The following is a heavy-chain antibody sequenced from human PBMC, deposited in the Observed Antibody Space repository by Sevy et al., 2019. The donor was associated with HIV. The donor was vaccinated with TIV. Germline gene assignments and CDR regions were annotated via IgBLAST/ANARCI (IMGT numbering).Heavy chain of an antibody. D-gene: IGHD6-19*01. CDR1: GYTISSDYY. V-gene: IGHV4-38-2*01. Sequence: SETLSLTCAVSGYTISSDYYWGWIRHPPGKGLEWIGSIYHSGYSYYNPSLKSRVTISVDTSKNQFSLKLSSLTAADTAVYYCARAIGTQVAGLYYFDYWGQGTLVTVSS. CDR3: ARAIGTQVAGLYYFDY. CDR2: IYHSGYS. J-gene: IGHJ4*02.